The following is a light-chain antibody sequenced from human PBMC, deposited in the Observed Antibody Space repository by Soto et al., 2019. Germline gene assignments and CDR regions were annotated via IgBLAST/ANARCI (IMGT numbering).Light chain of an antibody. J-gene: IGKJ2*01. CDR1: QSLLHGNGYNY. V-gene: IGKV2-28*01. CDR3: MQALQTPLYT. CDR2: LGS. Sequence: DIVMTQSPLSLPVTPGEPASISCRSSQSLLHGNGYNYLDWYLQKPGQSPQLLIYLGSNRASGVPDRFSGSGSGTDFTLEISRVEAEDVGFYYCMQALQTPLYTFGQGTKVDIK.